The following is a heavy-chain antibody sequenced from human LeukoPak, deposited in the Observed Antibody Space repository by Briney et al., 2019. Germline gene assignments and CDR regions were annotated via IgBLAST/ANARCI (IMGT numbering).Heavy chain of an antibody. Sequence: GGSLRLSCAASGFTFSSYEINWVRQAPGKGLEWVGFIRSKGYGGTTEYAASVKGRYTISRGDSKSIAYLQMNSLKTEDTAVYYCTRSPYYYDSSGYPRYYFDYWGQGTLVTVSS. J-gene: IGHJ4*02. D-gene: IGHD3-22*01. CDR3: TRSPYYYDSSGYPRYYFDY. V-gene: IGHV3-49*04. CDR2: IRSKGYGGTT. CDR1: GFTFSSYE.